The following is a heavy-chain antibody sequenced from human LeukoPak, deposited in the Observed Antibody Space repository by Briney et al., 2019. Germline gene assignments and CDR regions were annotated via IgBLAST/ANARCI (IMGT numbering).Heavy chain of an antibody. CDR2: ISGSGGST. CDR1: GFTFSSYA. CDR3: AREGLAYCGGDCYPWYFDY. V-gene: IGHV3-23*01. Sequence: GGSLRLSCAASGFTFSSYAMSWVRQAPGKGLEWVSAISGSGGSTYYADSVKGRFTISRDNAKNSLYLQMNSLRAEDTAVYYCAREGLAYCGGDCYPWYFDYWGQGTLVTVSS. D-gene: IGHD2-21*02. J-gene: IGHJ4*02.